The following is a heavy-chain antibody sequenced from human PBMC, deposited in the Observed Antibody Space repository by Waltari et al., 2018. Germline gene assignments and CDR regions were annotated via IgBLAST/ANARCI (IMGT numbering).Heavy chain of an antibody. V-gene: IGHV1-18*01. CDR3: ARASGHLTQKDY. Sequence: QVQLMQSGAEVKKTGASVTVSCKASGYTLTSSGTSWVRQAPGQGLEWMGWISAYNGNTNYAQKLQGRVTMTTDTSTSTAYMELRSLRSDDTAVYYCARASGHLTQKDYWGQGTLVTVSS. D-gene: IGHD6-25*01. J-gene: IGHJ4*02. CDR1: GYTLTSSG. CDR2: ISAYNGNT.